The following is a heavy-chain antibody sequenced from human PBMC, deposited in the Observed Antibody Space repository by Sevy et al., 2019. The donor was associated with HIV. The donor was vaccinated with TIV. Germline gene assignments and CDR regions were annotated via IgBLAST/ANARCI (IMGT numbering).Heavy chain of an antibody. V-gene: IGHV3-30-3*01. CDR1: GFTFSSYA. CDR2: VSYDGSNK. J-gene: IGHJ4*02. CDR3: ARGLSCSGGSCFFDY. Sequence: GGSLRLSCAASGFTFSSYAMHWVRQAPGKGLEWVAVVSYDGSNKYYADSVKGRFTISRDNAKNSLYLQMNSLRAEDTAVYYCARGLSCSGGSCFFDYWGQGTLVTVSS. D-gene: IGHD2-15*01.